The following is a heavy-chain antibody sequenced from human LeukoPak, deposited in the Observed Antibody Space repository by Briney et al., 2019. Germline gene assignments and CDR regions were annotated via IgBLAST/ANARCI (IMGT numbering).Heavy chain of an antibody. J-gene: IGHJ4*02. D-gene: IGHD3-10*01. V-gene: IGHV3-21*01. CDR3: GILWFGEIFSNEIFEY. CDR2: ISSNGYI. Sequence: GGSLRLSCAASGFTFSNYTMNWVRQAPGKGLEWVSSISSNGYIYYADSVKGRFTISRDNAKNSLYLQMNSLRAEDTAIYYCGILWFGEIFSNEIFEYWGQGTLVTVSS. CDR1: GFTFSNYT.